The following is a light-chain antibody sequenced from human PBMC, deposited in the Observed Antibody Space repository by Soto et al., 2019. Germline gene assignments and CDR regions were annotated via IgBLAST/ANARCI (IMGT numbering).Light chain of an antibody. Sequence: DVQFTQSPSFLSASVGDRVTITCRAIPGISSYLAWYQQKPGKAPKILIYAASTFQSGVTSRFSGSGSGTEFTLTISSLKPEDFATYYCQQLNSYPRLTFGGGTKVDIK. V-gene: IGKV1-9*01. J-gene: IGKJ4*01. CDR1: PGISSY. CDR3: QQLNSYPRLT. CDR2: AAS.